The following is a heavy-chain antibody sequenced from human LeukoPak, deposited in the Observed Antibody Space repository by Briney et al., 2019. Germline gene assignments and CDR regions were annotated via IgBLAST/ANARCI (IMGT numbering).Heavy chain of an antibody. Sequence: ASVKVSCKASGYTFTSHGISWVRQAPGQGLEWMGWISAYNGNTNYAQKLQGSVTMTTDTSTSTAYMELRSLRSDDTAVYYCARLRAIAARPFTGFDYWGQGTLVTVSS. V-gene: IGHV1-18*01. CDR3: ARLRAIAARPFTGFDY. CDR2: ISAYNGNT. CDR1: GYTFTSHG. D-gene: IGHD6-6*01. J-gene: IGHJ4*02.